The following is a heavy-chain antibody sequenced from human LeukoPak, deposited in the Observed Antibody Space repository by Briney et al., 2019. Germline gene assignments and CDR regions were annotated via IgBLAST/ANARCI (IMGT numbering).Heavy chain of an antibody. V-gene: IGHV1-69*06. Sequence: SVTVSCKASGGSFSSYAISWVRQAPGQGLEWMGGIIPLFGAPNYAQKFQGRVTITADKSTTTAYMELSRLRSEDPAVYFCARHHPYSSSFPFNWFDPLGQGTLVTVSS. J-gene: IGHJ5*02. CDR1: GGSFSSYA. CDR2: IIPLFGAP. D-gene: IGHD6-13*01. CDR3: ARHHPYSSSFPFNWFDP.